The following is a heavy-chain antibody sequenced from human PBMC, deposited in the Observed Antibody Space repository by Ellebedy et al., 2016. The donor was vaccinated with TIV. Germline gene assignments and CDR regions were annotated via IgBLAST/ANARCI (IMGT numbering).Heavy chain of an antibody. CDR3: ATVKVVDYYSYGWDY. CDR1: GGAFSSFH. CDR2: IIPIVDVT. Sequence: AASVKVPCKASGGAFSSFHFNWVRQAPGQGLEWMGRIIPIVDVTNQAQKFPGRLTMTADRSTSTASMELSGLTSEDTGVYYCATVKVVDYYSYGWDYWGQGTLVTVSS. D-gene: IGHD5-18*01. J-gene: IGHJ4*02. V-gene: IGHV1-69*04.